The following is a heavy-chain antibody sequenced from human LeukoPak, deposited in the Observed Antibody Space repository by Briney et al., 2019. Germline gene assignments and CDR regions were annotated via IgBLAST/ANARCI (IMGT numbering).Heavy chain of an antibody. V-gene: IGHV3-48*04. D-gene: IGHD5-18*01. CDR1: GFTFSSYG. CDR3: ATPVDTAMVSEVDY. CDR2: ISGSSSTI. J-gene: IGHJ4*02. Sequence: PGGSLRLSCAASGFTFSSYGMHWVRQAPGKGLEWVSYISGSSSTIYYADSVKGRFTISRDNAKNSLYLQMNSLRAEDTAVYYCATPVDTAMVSEVDYWGQGTLVTASS.